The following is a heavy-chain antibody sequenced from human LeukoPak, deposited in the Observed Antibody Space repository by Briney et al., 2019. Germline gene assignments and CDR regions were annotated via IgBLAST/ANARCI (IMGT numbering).Heavy chain of an antibody. V-gene: IGHV3-48*01. D-gene: IGHD3-10*01. CDR1: GFTLSNYS. CDR3: AKGRGRFGEF. CDR2: ISGSGFTI. Sequence: GGSLRLSCAVSGFTLSNYSMNWVRQAPGKGLEWISYISGSGFTIHYADSVKGRFTISRDNAKNSLYLQMNSLRAEDTAVYYCAKGRGRFGEFWGQGTLVTVSS. J-gene: IGHJ4*02.